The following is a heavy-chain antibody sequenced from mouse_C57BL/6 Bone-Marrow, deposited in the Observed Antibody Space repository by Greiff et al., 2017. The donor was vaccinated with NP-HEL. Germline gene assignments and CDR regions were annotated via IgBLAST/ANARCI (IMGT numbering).Heavy chain of an antibody. D-gene: IGHD2-3*01. CDR2: ISDGGSYT. J-gene: IGHJ1*03. CDR1: GFTFSSYA. CDR3: ARDWGWLLRYFDV. V-gene: IGHV5-4*01. Sequence: VQGVESGGGLVKPGGSLKLSCAASGFTFSSYAMSWVRQTPEKRLEWVATISDGGSYTYYPDNVKGRFTISRDNAKNNLYLQMSHLKSEDTAMYYCARDWGWLLRYFDVWGTGTTVTVSS.